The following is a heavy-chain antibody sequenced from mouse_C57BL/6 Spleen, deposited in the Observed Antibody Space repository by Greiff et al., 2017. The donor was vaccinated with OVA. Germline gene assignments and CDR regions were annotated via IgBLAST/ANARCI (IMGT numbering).Heavy chain of an antibody. CDR3: ARMGDSAWFAY. J-gene: IGHJ3*01. Sequence: VQLQESGAELARPGASVKLSCKASGYTFTSYGISWVKQRTGQGLEWIGEIYPRSGNTYYNEKFKGKATLTADKSSSTAYMELRSLTSEDSAVYFCARMGDSAWFAYWGQGTLVTVSA. CDR1: GYTFTSYG. CDR2: IYPRSGNT. V-gene: IGHV1-81*01. D-gene: IGHD2-13*01.